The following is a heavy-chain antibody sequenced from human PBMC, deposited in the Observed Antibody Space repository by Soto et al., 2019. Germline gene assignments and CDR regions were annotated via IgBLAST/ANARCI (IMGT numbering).Heavy chain of an antibody. CDR1: GGSISSGGYY. Sequence: SETLSLTCTVSGGSISSGGYYWSWIRQHPGKGLEWIGYIYYSGSTYYNPSLKSRVTISVDTSQNQFSLKLNSVTAADTAVYFCARVPSPFDFYYAMDVWGQGTTVTVSS. CDR2: IYYSGST. V-gene: IGHV4-30-4*02. D-gene: IGHD3-16*01. J-gene: IGHJ6*02. CDR3: ARVPSPFDFYYAMDV.